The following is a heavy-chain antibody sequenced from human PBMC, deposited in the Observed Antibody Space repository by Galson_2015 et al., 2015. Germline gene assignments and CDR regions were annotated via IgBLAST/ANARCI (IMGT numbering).Heavy chain of an antibody. Sequence: SLRISCAAAGFRLSIYDMHWVRHVAGKGLEWVSAVSPSGSAYYADSVRGGFPISREHARHSVFLPMNNLRAGDTALYYCGRESRTPTGVGDGLDVWGQGTTVTVSS. V-gene: IGHV3-13*01. CDR3: GRESRTPTGVGDGLDV. CDR2: VSPSGSA. J-gene: IGHJ6*02. D-gene: IGHD2-8*01. CDR1: GFRLSIYD.